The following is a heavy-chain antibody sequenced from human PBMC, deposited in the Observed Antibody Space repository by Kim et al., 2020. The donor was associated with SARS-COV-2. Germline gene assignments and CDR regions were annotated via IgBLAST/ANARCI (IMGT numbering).Heavy chain of an antibody. CDR2: VNNDGSST. D-gene: IGHD3-10*01. V-gene: IGHV3-74*01. CDR3: ARGIGSGPNY. J-gene: IGHJ4*02. CDR1: GFTFTDYW. Sequence: GGSLRLSCPPSGFTFTDYWIHWVRQAPGKGLVWVSYVNNDGSSTGYADSVKGRFTISRDNAKNTLYLQMNSLRPEDTAVYYYARGIGSGPNYWGKGTL.